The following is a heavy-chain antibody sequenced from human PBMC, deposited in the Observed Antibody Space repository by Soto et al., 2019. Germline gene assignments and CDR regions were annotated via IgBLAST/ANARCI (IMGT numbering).Heavy chain of an antibody. D-gene: IGHD3-22*01. CDR1: GYSFAGYW. CDR2: IDPSDSQT. J-gene: IGHJ4*02. CDR3: ARQIYDSDTGPNFQYYFDS. V-gene: IGHV5-10-1*01. Sequence: GESLKISCMGSGYSFAGYWITWVRQKPGKGLEWMGRIDPSDSQTYYSPSFRGHVTISATKSITTVFLQWSSLRASDTAMYYCARQIYDSDTGPNFQYYFDSWGQGTPVTVSS.